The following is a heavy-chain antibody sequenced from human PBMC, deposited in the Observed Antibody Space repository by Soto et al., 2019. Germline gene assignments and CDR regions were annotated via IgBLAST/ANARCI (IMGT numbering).Heavy chain of an antibody. D-gene: IGHD6-13*01. CDR1: GFTFSSYS. Sequence: GGSLRLSCAASGFTFSSYSMNWVRQAPGKGLEWVSSISSSSSYIYYADSVKGRFTISRDNAKNSLYLQMNSLRAEDTAVYYCARGRWVAAAVSFDYYYGMDVWGQGTTVTVSS. V-gene: IGHV3-21*01. CDR2: ISSSSSYI. J-gene: IGHJ6*02. CDR3: ARGRWVAAAVSFDYYYGMDV.